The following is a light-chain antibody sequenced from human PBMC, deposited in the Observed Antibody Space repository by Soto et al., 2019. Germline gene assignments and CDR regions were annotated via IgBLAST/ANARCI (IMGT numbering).Light chain of an antibody. CDR1: SSDVGGYNY. J-gene: IGLJ2*01. V-gene: IGLV2-14*01. Sequence: QSALTQPASVSGSPGQSITISCTGTSSDVGGYNYVSWYQQHPGKAPKLMIYDVXNRPSGVSNRFSGSKSGNTXSLTISGXXXXXEADYYCSSYTSSSVVFGGGTKVTVL. CDR3: SSYTSSSVV. CDR2: DVX.